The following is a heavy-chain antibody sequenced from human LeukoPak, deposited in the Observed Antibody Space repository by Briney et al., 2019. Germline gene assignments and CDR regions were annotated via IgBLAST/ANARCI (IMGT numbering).Heavy chain of an antibody. D-gene: IGHD3-10*01. CDR1: GGTFSSYA. J-gene: IGHJ4*02. Sequence: ASVKVSCKASGGTFSSYAISWVRQAPGQGLEWMGIIDPSDGGTTYAQKFQGRVTMTRDTSTSTVYMELSSLTSEDTAVYYCASLGSGSSPIIDFDYWGQGTLVTVSS. CDR2: IDPSDGGT. V-gene: IGHV1-46*01. CDR3: ASLGSGSSPIIDFDY.